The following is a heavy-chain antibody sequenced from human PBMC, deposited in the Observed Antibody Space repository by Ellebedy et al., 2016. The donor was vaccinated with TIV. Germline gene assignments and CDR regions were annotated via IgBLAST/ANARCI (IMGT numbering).Heavy chain of an antibody. CDR3: ARVVGDTPRSVFDP. CDR2: ISSSGSTI. V-gene: IGHV3-11*01. D-gene: IGHD1-26*01. Sequence: GESLKISCAASGFTFSDYYMSWIRQAPGKGLEWVSYISSSGSTIYYADSVKGRFTISRDNAKNALYLQMNSLRAEDTAVYYCARVVGDTPRSVFDPWGQGTLVTVSS. J-gene: IGHJ5*02. CDR1: GFTFSDYY.